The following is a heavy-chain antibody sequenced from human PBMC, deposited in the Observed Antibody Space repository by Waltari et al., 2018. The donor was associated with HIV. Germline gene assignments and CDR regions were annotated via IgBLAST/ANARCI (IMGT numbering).Heavy chain of an antibody. J-gene: IGHJ6*02. CDR1: GGSISSYY. D-gene: IGHD3-10*01. CDR2: IYYSGST. CDR3: ARCLWFGGEYGMDV. V-gene: IGHV4-59*01. Sequence: QVQLQESGPGLVTPSETLSLTCTGSGGSISSYYWSWIRPPPGKGLEWIGYIYYSGSTNYNPSLKSRVTISVDTSKNQFSLKLSSVTAADTAVYYCARCLWFGGEYGMDVWGQGTTVTVSS.